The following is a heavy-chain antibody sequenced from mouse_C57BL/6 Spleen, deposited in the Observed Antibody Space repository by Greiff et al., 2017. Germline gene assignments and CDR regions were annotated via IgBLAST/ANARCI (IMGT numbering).Heavy chain of an antibody. CDR1: GYTFTSYD. D-gene: IGHD2-3*01. CDR3: ARGKIYDGQYYYAMDY. J-gene: IGHJ4*01. CDR2: IYPRDGST. V-gene: IGHV1-85*01. Sequence: QVQLQQSGPELVKPGASVKLSCKASGYTFTSYDINWVKQRPGQGLEWIGWIYPRDGSTKYNEKFKGKATLTVDTSSSTAYMELHSLTSEDSAVYFCARGKIYDGQYYYAMDYWGQGTSVTVSS.